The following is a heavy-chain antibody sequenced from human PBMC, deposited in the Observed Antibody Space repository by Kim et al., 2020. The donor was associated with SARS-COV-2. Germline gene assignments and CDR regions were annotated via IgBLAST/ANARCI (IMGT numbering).Heavy chain of an antibody. CDR3: ATGAVTAACYAAHACDN. D-gene: IGHD2-2*01. CDR2: VTGNGGTT. Sequence: GGSLRLSCVTSGFTFSNYGIIWVRQPPGKGLEWVSLVTGNGGTTHYADSLKGRFTTSRDNSKNSVYLQMNGLRAEDTAVYYCATGAVTAACYAAHACDN. CDR1: GFTFSNYG. J-gene: IGHJ5*01. V-gene: IGHV3-23*01.